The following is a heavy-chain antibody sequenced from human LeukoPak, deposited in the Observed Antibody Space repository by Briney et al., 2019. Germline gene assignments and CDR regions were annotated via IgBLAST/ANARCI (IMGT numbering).Heavy chain of an antibody. V-gene: IGHV3-30-3*01. CDR3: ASPFSGWLTPDY. J-gene: IGHJ4*02. CDR2: ISYDGSNK. CDR1: GFTFSSFW. Sequence: GGSLRLSCAASGFTFSSFWMSWVRQAPGKGLEWVAVISYDGSNKYYADSVKGRFTISRDNSKNTLYLQMNSLRAEDTAVYYCASPFSGWLTPDYWGQGTLVTVSS. D-gene: IGHD6-19*01.